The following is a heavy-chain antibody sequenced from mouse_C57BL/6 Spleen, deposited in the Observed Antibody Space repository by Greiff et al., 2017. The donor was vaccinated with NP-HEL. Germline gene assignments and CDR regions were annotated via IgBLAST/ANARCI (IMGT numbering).Heavy chain of an antibody. J-gene: IGHJ3*01. CDR3: ARDYDYDVWFAY. D-gene: IGHD2-4*01. CDR1: GFTFSSYA. V-gene: IGHV5-4*03. Sequence: EVKLMESGGGLVKPGGSLKLSCAASGFTFSSYAMSWVRQTPEKRLEWVATISDGGSYTYYPDNVKGRFTISRDNAKNNLYLQMSHLKSEDTAMYYCARDYDYDVWFAYWGQGTLVTVSA. CDR2: ISDGGSYT.